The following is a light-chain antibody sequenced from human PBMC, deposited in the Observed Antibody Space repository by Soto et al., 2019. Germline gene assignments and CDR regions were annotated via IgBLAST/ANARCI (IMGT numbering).Light chain of an antibody. CDR1: SSDVGGYSD. J-gene: IGLJ2*01. V-gene: IGLV2-14*03. CDR2: NVS. Sequence: QSALTQPASVSGSPGQSITISCTGTSSDVGGYSDVSWYQQHPGKAPKFIIYNVSKRPSGVSNRFSGSKSGNTASLTISGLQAEDVADYYCSSYTITSTVVFGGGTKLTVL. CDR3: SSYTITSTVV.